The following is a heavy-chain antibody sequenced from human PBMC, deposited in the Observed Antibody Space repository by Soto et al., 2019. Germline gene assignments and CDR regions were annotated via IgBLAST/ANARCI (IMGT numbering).Heavy chain of an antibody. V-gene: IGHV4-59*11. J-gene: IGHJ4*02. CDR1: GGSISSHY. D-gene: IGHD1-26*01. CDR2: IYYSGST. CDR3: ASGSYYFDY. Sequence: LSLTCTVSGGSISSHYWSWIRQPPGKGLEWIGYIYYSGSTNYNPSLKSRVTISVDTSKNQFSLKLSSVTAADTAVYYCASGSYYFDYWGQGTLVTVSS.